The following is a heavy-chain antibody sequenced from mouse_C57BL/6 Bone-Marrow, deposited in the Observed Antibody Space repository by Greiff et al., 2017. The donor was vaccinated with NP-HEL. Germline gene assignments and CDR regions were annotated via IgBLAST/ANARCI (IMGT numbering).Heavy chain of an antibody. J-gene: IGHJ2*01. D-gene: IGHD2-10*02. V-gene: IGHV5-12*01. Sequence: EVKVVESGGGLVQPGGSLKLSCAASGFTFSDYYMYWVRQTPEKRLEWVAYISNGGGSTYYPDTVQGRFTISRDNAKNTLYLQMSRLKSEDTAMYYCARRYGNYNYFDYWGQGTTLTVSS. CDR3: ARRYGNYNYFDY. CDR2: ISNGGGST. CDR1: GFTFSDYY.